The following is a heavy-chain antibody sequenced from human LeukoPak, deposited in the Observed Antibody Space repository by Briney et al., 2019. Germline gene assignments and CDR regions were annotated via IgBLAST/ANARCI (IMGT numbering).Heavy chain of an antibody. CDR2: INPNSGDT. J-gene: IGHJ4*02. CDR1: GYTFTGYF. D-gene: IGHD3-16*01. Sequence: ASAKVSCKASGYTFTGYFIHWVRQAPGQGLEWMGWINPNSGDTNYAQKFQGRVSMTRDTSTRTAYLEVSSLRSDDTAVYYCARVWDLRERPFDYWGQGTLVTVSS. V-gene: IGHV1-2*02. CDR3: ARVWDLRERPFDY.